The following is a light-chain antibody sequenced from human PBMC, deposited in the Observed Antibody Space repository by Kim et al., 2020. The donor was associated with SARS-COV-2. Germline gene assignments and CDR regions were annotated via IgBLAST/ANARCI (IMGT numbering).Light chain of an antibody. J-gene: IGKJ4*01. CDR3: QQYNSFPPT. CDR1: QGIHNY. CDR2: GAS. V-gene: IGKV1-16*02. Sequence: DVQMTQSPSSLSASIGDRVTITCRASQGIHNYLAWYQQEPGKAPKSLIYGASTLQSGVSSNFRGSGSGTHFTLTISGLQPEDFATYFCQQYNSFPPTFGAGTKVDIK.